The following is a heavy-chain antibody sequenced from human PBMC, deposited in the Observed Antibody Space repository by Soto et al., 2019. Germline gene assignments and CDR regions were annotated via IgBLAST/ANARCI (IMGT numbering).Heavy chain of an antibody. CDR1: GGTFSDYA. D-gene: IGHD6-13*01. Sequence: SVKVSCKAAGGTFSDYALSWVRQAPGQGLEWMGGIIPMFATTNYAQEFQGRVTITADDSATTAHMELSSLKSEDTAVYYCARGRGIGFSSTWNIYWYYNMDVWGQGTTVTVSS. CDR2: IIPMFATT. CDR3: ARGRGIGFSSTWNIYWYYNMDV. V-gene: IGHV1-69*13. J-gene: IGHJ6*02.